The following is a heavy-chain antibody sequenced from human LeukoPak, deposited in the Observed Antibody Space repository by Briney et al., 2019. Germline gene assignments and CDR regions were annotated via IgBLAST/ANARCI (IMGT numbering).Heavy chain of an antibody. Sequence: PGGSLRLSCAASGFTFSSYSMNWVRQAPGKGLEWVSSISSSSSYIYYADSVKGRFTISRDNAKNSLYLQMNSLRAEDTAVYYCARDSQRDFWSDPADYWGRGTLVTVSS. D-gene: IGHD3-3*01. CDR1: GFTFSSYS. CDR3: ARDSQRDFWSDPADY. CDR2: ISSSSSYI. V-gene: IGHV3-21*01. J-gene: IGHJ4*02.